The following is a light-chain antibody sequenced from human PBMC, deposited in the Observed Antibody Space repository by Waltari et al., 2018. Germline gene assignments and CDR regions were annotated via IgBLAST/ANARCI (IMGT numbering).Light chain of an antibody. J-gene: IGKJ1*01. Sequence: EIVLTQSPGTLSLSPGERATLSCRASQSVSRALAWYQQKPGQAPRLLIYVASNRATGIPDRFSGSGSGTDFSLTISRLDPEDVAVYYCQHYERLPATFGQGTKVEIK. CDR1: QSVSRA. CDR2: VAS. CDR3: QHYERLPAT. V-gene: IGKV3-20*01.